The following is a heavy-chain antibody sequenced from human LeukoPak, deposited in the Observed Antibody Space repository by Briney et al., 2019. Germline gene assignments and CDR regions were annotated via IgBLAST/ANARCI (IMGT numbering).Heavy chain of an antibody. Sequence: ASVKVSCKVSGYTLTELSMHWVRQAPGKGLEWMGGFDPEDGETIYAQKFQGRVTMTEDTSTDTAYMELSSLRSEDTAVYYCATGFPLDIVVVPAAIGFDYWGQGTLVTVSS. CDR1: GYTLTELS. J-gene: IGHJ4*02. CDR3: ATGFPLDIVVVPAAIGFDY. CDR2: FDPEDGET. D-gene: IGHD2-2*02. V-gene: IGHV1-24*01.